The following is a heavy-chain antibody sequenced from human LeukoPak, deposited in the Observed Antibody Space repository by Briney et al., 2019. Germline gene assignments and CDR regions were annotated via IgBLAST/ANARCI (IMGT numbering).Heavy chain of an antibody. D-gene: IGHD3-10*01. V-gene: IGHV5-51*01. CDR2: VYPGDSQT. Sequence: GESLKISCKGSGYSFTSYWIAWVRQMPGKGLEWVGGVYPGDSQTIYSPSFQGQVTISADKSISTAYLQWSSLKASATAMYYCARHHYYGSGSYYPWGFWFDPWGQGTLVTVSS. CDR3: ARHHYYGSGSYYPWGFWFDP. CDR1: GYSFTSYW. J-gene: IGHJ5*02.